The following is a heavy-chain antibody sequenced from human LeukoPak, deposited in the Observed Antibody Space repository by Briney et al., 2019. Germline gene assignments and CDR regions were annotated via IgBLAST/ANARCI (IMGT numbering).Heavy chain of an antibody. Sequence: AGSLRLSCAASGFTFSSYAKHWVRQAPGKGLEWVAVISYDGSNKYYADSVKGRFTISRDNSKNTLYLQMNSLRAEDTAVYYCASGLPYYYDSSGYRLLGDYWGQGTLVTVSS. CDR1: GFTFSSYA. D-gene: IGHD3-22*01. CDR2: ISYDGSNK. V-gene: IGHV3-30*04. J-gene: IGHJ4*02. CDR3: ASGLPYYYDSSGYRLLGDY.